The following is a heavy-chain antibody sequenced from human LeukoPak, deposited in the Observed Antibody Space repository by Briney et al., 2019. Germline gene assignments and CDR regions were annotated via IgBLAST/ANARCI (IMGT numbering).Heavy chain of an antibody. CDR2: IIPIFGTA. J-gene: IGHJ3*02. Sequence: GASVKVSFKASGGTFSSYAISWVRQAPGQGLEWMGGIIPIFGTANYAQKFQGRVTITADESTSTAYMELSSLRSEDTAVYYCARVLFGGGILDAFDIWGQGTMVTVSS. CDR3: ARVLFGGGILDAFDI. CDR1: GGTFSSYA. D-gene: IGHD2-15*01. V-gene: IGHV1-69*13.